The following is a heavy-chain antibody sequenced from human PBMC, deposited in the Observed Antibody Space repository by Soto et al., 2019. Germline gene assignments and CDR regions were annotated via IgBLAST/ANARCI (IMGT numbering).Heavy chain of an antibody. J-gene: IGHJ5*02. V-gene: IGHV4-39*01. Sequence: QLQLQESGPGLVKPSATLSLTCTVSGGSISSRGYYWGWLRQPPGKGLEWIGTIYYSGSTYYNPSLMRRVTRSVDTSKNQFSLKLSSVTAADTAVYYCATSNWFDPWGQGTLVTVSS. CDR3: ATSNWFDP. CDR1: GGSISSRGYY. CDR2: IYYSGST.